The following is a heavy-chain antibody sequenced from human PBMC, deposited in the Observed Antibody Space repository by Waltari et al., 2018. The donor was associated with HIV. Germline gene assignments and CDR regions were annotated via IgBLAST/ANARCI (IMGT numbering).Heavy chain of an antibody. D-gene: IGHD1-7*01. Sequence: VQLVQSGAEVKKPGASVKVSCKTSGYTFTSYDINWVRPATGQGLEWMGWMNPNSGNTGYAQKFQGRVTMTRNTSISTAYMELSSLRSEDTAVYCCARSSITGTSGGGMDVWGQGTTVTVSS. J-gene: IGHJ6*02. CDR2: MNPNSGNT. CDR3: ARSSITGTSGGGMDV. V-gene: IGHV1-8*01. CDR1: GYTFTSYD.